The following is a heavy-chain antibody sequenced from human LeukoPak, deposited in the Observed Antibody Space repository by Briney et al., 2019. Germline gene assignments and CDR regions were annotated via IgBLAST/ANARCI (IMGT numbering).Heavy chain of an antibody. CDR3: ARDSKVDTGYYVSDYCDY. Sequence: ASVKVSCKASVCTFNTYGICWVRQAPGQGLEWMGWISGYNGNTEYAQELQGRVTMTIDTSTRTAYMELRSLRSDDTAVYYCARDSKVDTGYYVSDYCDYWGQGTLVTVSS. D-gene: IGHD1-26*01. CDR2: ISGYNGNT. V-gene: IGHV1-18*01. J-gene: IGHJ4*02. CDR1: VCTFNTYG.